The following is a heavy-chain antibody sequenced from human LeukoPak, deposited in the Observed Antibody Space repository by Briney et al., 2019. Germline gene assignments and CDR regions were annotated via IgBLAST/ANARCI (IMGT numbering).Heavy chain of an antibody. J-gene: IGHJ4*02. Sequence: SVKVSCKASGGTFSSYAISWVRQAPGQGLEWMGGIIPIFGTANYAQKFQGRVTITADESTSTAYMELSSLRSEDTAVYYCARGYDSSGYPFDYWGQGTLVTVSS. V-gene: IGHV1-69*13. D-gene: IGHD3-22*01. CDR2: IIPIFGTA. CDR1: GGTFSSYA. CDR3: ARGYDSSGYPFDY.